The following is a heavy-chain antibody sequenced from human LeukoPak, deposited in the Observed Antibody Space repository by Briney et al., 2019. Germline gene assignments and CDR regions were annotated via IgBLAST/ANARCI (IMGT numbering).Heavy chain of an antibody. V-gene: IGHV4-4*07. CDR2: IYTTGRTSYSGST. J-gene: IGHJ4*02. CDR3: ARRYSGSYLGTFDY. D-gene: IGHD1-26*01. CDR1: GGSIGSFY. Sequence: PSETLSLTCIVSGGSIGSFYWGWIRQPAGKGREWIGHIYTTGRTSYSGSTYYNPSLRSRVTMSVDTPKNQFALKLRSVTAADTAVYYCARRYSGSYLGTFDYWGQGTLVTVSS.